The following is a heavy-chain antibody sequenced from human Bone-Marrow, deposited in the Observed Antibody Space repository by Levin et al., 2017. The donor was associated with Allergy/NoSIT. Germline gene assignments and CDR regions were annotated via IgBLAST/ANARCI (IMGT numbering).Heavy chain of an antibody. D-gene: IGHD6-25*01. J-gene: IGHJ4*02. V-gene: IGHV1-2*02. CDR2: VNPNSGGT. CDR1: GYTFSDYF. CDR3: AREMRKTAAGAYYFDC. Sequence: ASVKVSCKASGYTFSDYFTHWVRQAPGQGLEWMGWVNPNSGGTNYAHHLQGRVTLTSDTSSTTAYMELKSLISDDTAVYYCAREMRKTAAGAYYFDCWGQGILVTVSS.